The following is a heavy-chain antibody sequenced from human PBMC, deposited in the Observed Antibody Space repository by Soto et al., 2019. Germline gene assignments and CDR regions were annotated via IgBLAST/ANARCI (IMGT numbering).Heavy chain of an antibody. J-gene: IGHJ6*02. CDR3: AKDISVTYSQNYYYYYGMDV. D-gene: IGHD4-4*01. V-gene: IGHV3-23*01. CDR2: ISGSGGST. Sequence: GGSLRLSCAASGFTFSSYAMSWVRQAPGKGLEWVSAISGSGGSTYYADSVKGRFTISRDNSKNTLYLQMNSLRAEDTAVYYCAKDISVTYSQNYYYYYGMDVWGQGTTVTVSS. CDR1: GFTFSSYA.